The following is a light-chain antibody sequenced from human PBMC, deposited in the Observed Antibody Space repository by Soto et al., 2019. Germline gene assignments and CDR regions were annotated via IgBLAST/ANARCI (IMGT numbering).Light chain of an antibody. Sequence: EIVLTQSPATLSLSPGDRVTLSCRASKTVGRYLSWYQHSPGKGPRLLVYDASNRATGIPARFSGSGSETDFTLAISSLEPDDFAVYYCQQGLHWPITFGQGTRLESK. CDR3: QQGLHWPIT. J-gene: IGKJ5*01. CDR2: DAS. CDR1: KTVGRY. V-gene: IGKV3-11*01.